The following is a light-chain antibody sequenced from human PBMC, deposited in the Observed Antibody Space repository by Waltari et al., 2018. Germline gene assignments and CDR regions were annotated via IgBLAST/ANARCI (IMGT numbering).Light chain of an antibody. J-gene: IGKJ1*01. V-gene: IGKV3D-11*01. Sequence: IVLTQSPATLSLSPGERATLSCRASQGVSSYLAWYQQKPGQAPRLLIYDTSNRATGIPARFSGSGSGPDFTLTISSLEPEDFAVYYCQQRSTWPWTFGQGTKVEIK. CDR1: QGVSSY. CDR2: DTS. CDR3: QQRSTWPWT.